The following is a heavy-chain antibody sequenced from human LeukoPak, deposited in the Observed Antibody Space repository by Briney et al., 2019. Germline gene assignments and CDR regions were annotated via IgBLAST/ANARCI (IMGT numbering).Heavy chain of an antibody. J-gene: IGHJ3*02. D-gene: IGHD3-10*01. V-gene: IGHV3-74*01. CDR3: AREVGSPDVRSAFDI. CDR2: INSDGSST. CDR1: GFTFSSYW. Sequence: PGGSLRLSCAASGFTFSSYWMHWVRHAPGKGLVWVSRINSDGSSTNYADSVKGRFTISRDNSKNTLYLQMNSLTAEDTAIYYCAREVGSPDVRSAFDIWGQGTLVTVSS.